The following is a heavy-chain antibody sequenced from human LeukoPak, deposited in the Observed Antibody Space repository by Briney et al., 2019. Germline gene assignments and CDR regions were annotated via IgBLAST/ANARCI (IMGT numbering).Heavy chain of an antibody. V-gene: IGHV4-39*01. CDR2: IYYSGST. J-gene: IGHJ6*02. Sequence: SETLPLTCTVSGGSISSSSYYWGWIRQPPGKGLEWIGSIYYSGSTYYNPSLKSRVTISVDTSKNQFSLKLSSVTAADAAVYYCARLGLLWFGELAPPYYYYYGMDVWGQGTTVTVSS. CDR3: ARLGLLWFGELAPPYYYYYGMDV. D-gene: IGHD3-10*01. CDR1: GGSISSSSYY.